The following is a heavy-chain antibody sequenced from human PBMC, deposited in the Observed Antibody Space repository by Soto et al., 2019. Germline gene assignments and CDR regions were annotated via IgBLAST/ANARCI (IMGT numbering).Heavy chain of an antibody. CDR3: ARDVVVTSVHQYYFDF. J-gene: IGHJ4*02. D-gene: IGHD2-21*02. V-gene: IGHV4-38-2*02. Sequence: SETLSLTCGVSGSSVSSGYYWGWIRQPPGKGLEWIGSIYHRGTTYYNPSLKSRVTLSVDTSKNLFSLRLSSATAADTAVNYCARDVVVTSVHQYYFDFWGPGALVTVSS. CDR2: IYHRGTT. CDR1: GSSVSSGYY.